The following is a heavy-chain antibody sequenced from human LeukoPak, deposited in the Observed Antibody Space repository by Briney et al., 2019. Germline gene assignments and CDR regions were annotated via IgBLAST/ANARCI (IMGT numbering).Heavy chain of an antibody. V-gene: IGHV3-30*18. CDR3: AKEDAAMVTTDY. J-gene: IGHJ4*02. CDR2: ISNDGTIK. Sequence: GGSLRLSCAGSGFIFSTYGMHWVRQAPGKGLEWVAVISNDGTIKFYADSVRGRFTISRDNSKNTLYLQMNSLTPEDTAVYYCAKEDAAMVTTDYWGQGTLVTVSS. D-gene: IGHD5-18*01. CDR1: GFIFSTYG.